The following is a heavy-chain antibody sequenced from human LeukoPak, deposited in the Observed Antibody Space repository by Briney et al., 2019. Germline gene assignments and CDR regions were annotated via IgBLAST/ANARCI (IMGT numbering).Heavy chain of an antibody. D-gene: IGHD2-15*01. CDR3: ARGRGYCSGGSCYPSTFDI. CDR2: FDPEDGET. V-gene: IGHV1-24*01. J-gene: IGHJ3*02. Sequence: ASVKVSCKVSGYTLTELSMHWVRQAPGKGLEWMGGFDPEDGETIYAQKFQGRVTMTEDTSTDTAYMELSSLRSEDTAVYYCARGRGYCSGGSCYPSTFDIWGQGTMVTVSS. CDR1: GYTLTELS.